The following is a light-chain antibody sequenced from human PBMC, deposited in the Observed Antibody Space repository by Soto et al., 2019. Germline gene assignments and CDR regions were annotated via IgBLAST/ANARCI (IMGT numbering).Light chain of an antibody. CDR3: QQRSSWPLT. J-gene: IGKJ4*01. V-gene: IGKV3-11*01. Sequence: EIVLTQSPATLSLSPGERATLSCRASQSVSSYLAWYQQKPGQAPRLLIYDASNWATGIPARFSGSGSGTVFTLTISSLEPEDFAVYYCQQRSSWPLTFGGGTKVEIK. CDR2: DAS. CDR1: QSVSSY.